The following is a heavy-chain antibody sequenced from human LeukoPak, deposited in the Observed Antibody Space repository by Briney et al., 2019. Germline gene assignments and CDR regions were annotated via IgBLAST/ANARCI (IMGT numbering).Heavy chain of an antibody. CDR3: ARAGAEYQLHTPFGY. CDR1: GDSINNYY. D-gene: IGHD2-2*01. Sequence: SETLSLTCSVSGDSINNYYWNWIRQSPGKGLEWIGYIYYSGSTRYNPSLQSRVTMSIGTSKTQFSLKLDSVTAADTAVYYCARAGAEYQLHTPFGYWGQGTLVTVSS. V-gene: IGHV4-59*08. CDR2: IYYSGST. J-gene: IGHJ4*02.